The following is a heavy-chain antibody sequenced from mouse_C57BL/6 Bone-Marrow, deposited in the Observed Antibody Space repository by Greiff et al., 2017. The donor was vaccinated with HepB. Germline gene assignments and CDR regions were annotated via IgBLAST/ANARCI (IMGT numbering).Heavy chain of an antibody. D-gene: IGHD2-3*01. CDR2: IDPETGGT. V-gene: IGHV1-15*01. CDR3: TRSDDGYYRYWFAY. CDR1: GYTFTDYE. J-gene: IGHJ3*01. Sequence: VKLQESGAELVRPGASVTLSCKASGYTFTDYEMHWVKQTPVHGLEWMGAIDPETGGTAYNQKFKGKAILTADKSSSTAYLELRSLTSEDSAVYYCTRSDDGYYRYWFAYWGQGTLVTVSA.